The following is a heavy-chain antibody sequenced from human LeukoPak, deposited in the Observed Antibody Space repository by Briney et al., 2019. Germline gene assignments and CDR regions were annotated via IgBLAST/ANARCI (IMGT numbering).Heavy chain of an antibody. CDR3: AKAAYCGTDCQYYFEY. J-gene: IGHJ4*02. V-gene: IGHV3-7*05. Sequence: GGSLRLSCAVSGFTFSSHWMNWVRQAPGKGLEWVASVKQDGSTKYYADSVKGRFTITRDNANNSLYLQMDSLRAEDTAVYYCAKAAYCGTDCQYYFEYWGQGTLVIVSS. CDR2: VKQDGSTK. D-gene: IGHD2-21*02. CDR1: GFTFSSHW.